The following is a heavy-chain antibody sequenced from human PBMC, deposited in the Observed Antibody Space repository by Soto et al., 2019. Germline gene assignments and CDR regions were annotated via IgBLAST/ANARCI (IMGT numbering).Heavy chain of an antibody. CDR1: GFMFSSYA. V-gene: IGHV3-30-3*01. D-gene: IGHD1-26*01. CDR2: KTYDGSNK. J-gene: IGHJ4*02. Sequence: QVQLVASGGGVVQPGRSLRLSCAASGFMFSSYAMHWVRQAPGKGLEWVAVKTYDGSNKYYADSVKGRFTISRDNSKNTLYLQMNSLRAEDTAVYYCARAGGLLVDYWGQGTRVTVSS. CDR3: ARAGGLLVDY.